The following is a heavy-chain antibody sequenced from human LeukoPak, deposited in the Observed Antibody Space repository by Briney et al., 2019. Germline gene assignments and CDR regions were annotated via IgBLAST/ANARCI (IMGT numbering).Heavy chain of an antibody. CDR1: GFTLNTHW. CDR3: ATSEGF. Sequence: GGSLGLSCAASGFTLNTHWMSWVRQAPGKGLEWVANIKQDGRDTYYVDSVKGRFTISRDNAKNSLNLQMNSLRAEDTAMYYCATSEGFWGQGTLVTVSS. CDR2: IKQDGRDT. J-gene: IGHJ4*02. V-gene: IGHV3-7*03.